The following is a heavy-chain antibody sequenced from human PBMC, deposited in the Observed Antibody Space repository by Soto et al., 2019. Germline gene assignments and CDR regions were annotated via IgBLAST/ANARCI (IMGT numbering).Heavy chain of an antibody. CDR2: IIPIFGTP. Sequence: QVQRVQSGAEVEKPGCSVKVSCKASGGIFSTYAISWLRQAPGQGLEWMGGIIPIFGTPNYAQRFQGRVTITADESTSTAYMELSRLRSEDTAVYYCARDRDDYGSGNYYNRIDFWGQGTLVTVSS. J-gene: IGHJ4*02. CDR3: ARDRDDYGSGNYYNRIDF. V-gene: IGHV1-69*01. CDR1: GGIFSTYA. D-gene: IGHD3-10*01.